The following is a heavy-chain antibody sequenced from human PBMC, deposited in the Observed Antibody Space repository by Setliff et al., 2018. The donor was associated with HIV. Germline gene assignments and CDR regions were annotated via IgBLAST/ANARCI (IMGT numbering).Heavy chain of an antibody. Sequence: GASVKVSCKASGGTFSSYTISWVRQAPGQGLEWMGGIIPILATTNYAQKFQGWITMTRDTSISTAYMELSRLRSDDTAVYYCAGGMDYYDTSGYYQYYFDYWGQGTLVTVSS. V-gene: IGHV1-69*16. CDR1: GGTFSSYT. D-gene: IGHD3-22*01. CDR2: IIPILATT. CDR3: AGGMDYYDTSGYYQYYFDY. J-gene: IGHJ4*02.